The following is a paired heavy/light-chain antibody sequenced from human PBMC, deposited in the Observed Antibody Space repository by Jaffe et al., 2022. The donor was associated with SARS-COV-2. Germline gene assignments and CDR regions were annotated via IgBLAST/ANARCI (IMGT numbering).Light chain of an antibody. CDR1: SGSVSRTHY. J-gene: IGLJ3*02. CDR2: STD. CDR3: LLYMGSGVWV. Sequence: QTVVTQEPSFSVSPGGTVTLTCGLTSGSVSRTHYASWYQQAPGQAPRTLIFSTDSPSSGVPDRFSGSIVGNKAALTITGAQAEDESNYYCLLYMGSGVWVFGGGTKLTVL. V-gene: IGLV8-61*01.
Heavy chain of an antibody. Sequence: QVQMVQSGAEVKKPGASVKVSCKTSGYTFTNYGISWVRQGPGQGLEWMGWVNGYNGNTVYAQKFQGRITVTTDTSTATAYMELSGLRSDDTAVYYCARGMRSAYSACGYWGQGTLVTVSS. D-gene: IGHD2-21*01. CDR2: VNGYNGNT. CDR3: ARGMRSAYSACGY. V-gene: IGHV1-18*01. J-gene: IGHJ1*01. CDR1: GYTFTNYG.